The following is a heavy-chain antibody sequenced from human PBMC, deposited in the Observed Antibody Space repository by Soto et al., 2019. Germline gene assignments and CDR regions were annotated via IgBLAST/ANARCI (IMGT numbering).Heavy chain of an antibody. D-gene: IGHD6-19*01. CDR1: GFTFSSYA. J-gene: IGHJ4*02. V-gene: IGHV3-23*01. Sequence: TGGSLRLSCAASGFTFSSYAMSWVRQAPGKGLEWVSAISGSGGSTYYADSVKGRFTISRDNSKNTLYLQMNSLRAEDTPVYYCASNRKIAVAGNAPSYWGQGTLVTVSS. CDR3: ASNRKIAVAGNAPSY. CDR2: ISGSGGST.